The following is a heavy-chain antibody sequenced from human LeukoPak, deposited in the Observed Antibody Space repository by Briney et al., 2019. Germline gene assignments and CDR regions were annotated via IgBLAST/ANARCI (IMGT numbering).Heavy chain of an antibody. CDR3: ATDQGGGALNY. D-gene: IGHD3-16*01. V-gene: IGHV3-30-3*01. J-gene: IGHJ4*02. Sequence: GGSLRLSCAASGFTFSSYAMHWVRQAPGKGLEWVAVISYDGSNKYYADSVKGRFTISRDNSKNTLYLQMNSLRAEDTAVYYCATDQGGGALNYWGLGTLVTVSS. CDR1: GFTFSSYA. CDR2: ISYDGSNK.